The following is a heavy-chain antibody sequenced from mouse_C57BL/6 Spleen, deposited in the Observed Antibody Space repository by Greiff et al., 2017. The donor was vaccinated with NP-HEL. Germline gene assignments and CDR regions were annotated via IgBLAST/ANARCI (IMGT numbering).Heavy chain of an antibody. CDR1: GFTFSSYA. V-gene: IGHV5-4*01. Sequence: EVMLVESGGGLVKPGGSLKLSCAASGFTFSSYAMSWVRQTPEKRLEWVATISDGGSYTYYPDNVKGRFTISRDNAKNNLYLQMSHLKSEETAMYYCAREGGLRREKGYAMDYWGQRTSVTVSS. D-gene: IGHD2-4*01. CDR2: ISDGGSYT. J-gene: IGHJ4*01. CDR3: AREGGLRREKGYAMDY.